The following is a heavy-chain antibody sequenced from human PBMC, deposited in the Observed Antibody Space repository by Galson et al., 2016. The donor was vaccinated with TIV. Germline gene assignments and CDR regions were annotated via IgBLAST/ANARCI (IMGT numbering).Heavy chain of an antibody. V-gene: IGHV3-64D*06. Sequence: SLRLSCAASGYSFSTYAMHWVRQAPGTGLKHVAVINSYGGGADYADSVKGRFTISRDNSRSTLYLQMRSLRVEDAGVYYCVKDQRWESTALDYWGQGTLVTVSS. D-gene: IGHD1-26*01. J-gene: IGHJ4*02. CDR1: GYSFSTYA. CDR2: INSYGGGA. CDR3: VKDQRWESTALDY.